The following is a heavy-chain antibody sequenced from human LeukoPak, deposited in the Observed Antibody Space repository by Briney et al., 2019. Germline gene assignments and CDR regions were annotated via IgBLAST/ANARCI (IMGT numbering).Heavy chain of an antibody. CDR1: GFTFSSYA. V-gene: IGHV3-23*03. J-gene: IGHJ4*02. D-gene: IGHD6-13*01. CDR2: IYSGGST. CDR3: AKGAAAPWVFDY. Sequence: GGSLRLSCAASGFTFSSYAMSWVRQAPGKGLEWVSVIYSGGSTYYADSVKGRFTISRDNSRNTLYLQMNSLRAEDTAVYYCAKGAAAPWVFDYWGQGTLVTVSS.